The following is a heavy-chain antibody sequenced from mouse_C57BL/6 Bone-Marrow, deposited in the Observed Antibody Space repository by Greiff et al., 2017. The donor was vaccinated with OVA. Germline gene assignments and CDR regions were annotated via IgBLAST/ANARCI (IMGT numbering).Heavy chain of an antibody. Sequence: AQGLAWIGMIHPNSGSTNYNEKFKSKATLTVDKSSSTAYMQLSSLTSEDSAVYYCAREGPYYGSSYGYFDVWGTGTTVTVSS. CDR2: IHPNSGST. V-gene: IGHV1-64*01. J-gene: IGHJ1*03. D-gene: IGHD1-1*01. CDR3: AREGPYYGSSYGYFDV.